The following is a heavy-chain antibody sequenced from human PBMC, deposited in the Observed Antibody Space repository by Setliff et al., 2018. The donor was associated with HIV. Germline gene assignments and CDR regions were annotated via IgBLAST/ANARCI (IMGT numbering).Heavy chain of an antibody. CDR2: IYYSGNA. CDR3: ARSTYYYDSSGYDAFDI. D-gene: IGHD3-22*01. CDR1: GGSISSNNYY. Sequence: LSLTCTVSGGSISSNNYYWGWIRQSPGKGLEWFGSIYYSGNAYYNPSLKSRLTISMDTSKNQFSLKLSSVTAADTAVYYCARSTYYYDSSGYDAFDIWGQGTMVTVSS. V-gene: IGHV4-39*07. J-gene: IGHJ3*02.